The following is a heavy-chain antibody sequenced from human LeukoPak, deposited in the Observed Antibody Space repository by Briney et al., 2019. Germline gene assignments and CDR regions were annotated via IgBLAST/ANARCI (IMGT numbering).Heavy chain of an antibody. D-gene: IGHD5-18*01. CDR2: IYYSGST. V-gene: IGHV4-39*07. J-gene: IGHJ6*03. Sequence: SETLSLTCTVSGGSISSGSYYWGWIRQPPGKGLEWIGSIYYSGSTYYNPSLKSRVTISVDTSKNQFSLKLSSVTAADTAVYYCARARIQSWCMDVWGKGTTVTVSS. CDR3: ARARIQSWCMDV. CDR1: GGSISSGSYY.